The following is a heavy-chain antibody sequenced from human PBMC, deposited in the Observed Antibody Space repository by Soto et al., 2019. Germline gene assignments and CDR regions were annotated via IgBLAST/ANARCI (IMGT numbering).Heavy chain of an antibody. CDR1: GGSISSGGYY. D-gene: IGHD4-17*01. CDR3: ARGPAGGDYVTD. CDR2: IYYSGST. Sequence: SETLSLTCTVSGGSISSGGYYWSWIRQHPGKGLEWIGYIYYSGSTYYNPSLKSRVTISVDTSKNQFSLKLSSVTAADTAVYYCARGPAGGDYVTDWGQGTLVTVCS. J-gene: IGHJ4*02. V-gene: IGHV4-31*03.